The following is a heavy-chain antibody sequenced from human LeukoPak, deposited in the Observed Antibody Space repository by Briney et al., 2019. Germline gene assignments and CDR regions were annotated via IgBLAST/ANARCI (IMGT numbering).Heavy chain of an antibody. CDR1: GGSISSGDYY. CDR2: IYYSGST. J-gene: IGHJ6*03. D-gene: IGHD3-22*01. CDR3: ARLYYYDSNGPHYYMDV. Sequence: SQTPSLTCTVSGGSISSGDYYWSWIRQPPGKGLEWIGYIYYSGSTYQNPSLKSRITISVDTSKNQFSLKLSSVTAADTAVYYCARLYYYDSNGPHYYMDVWGKGTTVTVSS. V-gene: IGHV4-30-4*08.